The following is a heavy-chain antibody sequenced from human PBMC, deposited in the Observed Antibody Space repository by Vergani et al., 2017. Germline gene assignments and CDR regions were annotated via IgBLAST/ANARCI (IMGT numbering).Heavy chain of an antibody. V-gene: IGHV3-33*01. Sequence: QVQLVESGGGVVQPGRSLRLSCAASGFTFNQYGMHWVRQAPGKGLEWVAVTWYDGNNKQYADSVKGRFIISRDNAKKSLDLQMNSLRVEDTAVYYCVRGPYYDFQSNSYNWLDPWGQGTLVTVSS. CDR1: GFTFNQYG. D-gene: IGHD3-3*01. CDR3: VRGPYYDFQSNSYNWLDP. J-gene: IGHJ5*02. CDR2: TWYDGNNK.